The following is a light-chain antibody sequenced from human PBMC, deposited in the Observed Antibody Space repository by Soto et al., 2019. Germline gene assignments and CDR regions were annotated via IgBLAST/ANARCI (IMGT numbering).Light chain of an antibody. CDR2: DAS. CDR1: QSVSSRY. Sequence: EIVLTQSPGTLSLSPGERATLSCRASQSVSSRYLAWYQQKPGQAPRLLIYDASYSTPGIPDMFSGSGSGTDFTLTISRLEPEDFAVYYCQQYGSSYTFGPGTKVDIK. CDR3: QQYGSSYT. V-gene: IGKV3-20*01. J-gene: IGKJ3*01.